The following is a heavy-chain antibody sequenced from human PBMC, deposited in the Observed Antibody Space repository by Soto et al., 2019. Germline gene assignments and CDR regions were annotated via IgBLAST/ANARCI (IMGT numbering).Heavy chain of an antibody. J-gene: IGHJ5*02. D-gene: IGHD6-13*01. CDR2: ISYDGSNK. V-gene: IGHV3-30-3*01. CDR1: GFTFSSYA. CDR3: AREYSSSWWGNWFDP. Sequence: LRLSCAASGFTFSSYAMHWVRQAPGKGLEWVAVISYDGSNKYYADSVKGRFTISRDNSKNTLYLQMNSLRAEDTAVYYCAREYSSSWWGNWFDPWGQGTLVTVSS.